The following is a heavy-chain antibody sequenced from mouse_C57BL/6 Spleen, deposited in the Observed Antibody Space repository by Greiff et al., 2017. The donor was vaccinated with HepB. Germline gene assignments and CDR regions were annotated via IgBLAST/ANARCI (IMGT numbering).Heavy chain of an antibody. Sequence: VHLVESGPELVKPGASVKLSCKASGYTFTSYDINWVKQRPGQGLEWIGWIYPRDGSTKYNEKFKGKATLTVDTSSSTAYMELHSLTSEDSAVYFCARESNPLFDYWGQGTTLTVSS. V-gene: IGHV1-85*01. CDR2: IYPRDGST. CDR1: GYTFTSYD. CDR3: ARESNPLFDY. D-gene: IGHD2-5*01. J-gene: IGHJ2*01.